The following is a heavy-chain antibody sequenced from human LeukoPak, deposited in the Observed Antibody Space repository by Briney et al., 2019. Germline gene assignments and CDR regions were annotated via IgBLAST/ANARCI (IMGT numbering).Heavy chain of an antibody. CDR3: ARNGKWFGGGQRFDP. J-gene: IGHJ5*02. D-gene: IGHD3-10*01. CDR1: GFTFSSYW. Sequence: GGSLRLSCAASGFTFSSYWMSRVRQAPGKGLEWVANIKQDGSEKYYVDSVKGRFTISRDNAKNSLYLQMNSLRAEDTAVYYCARNGKWFGGGQRFDPWGQGTLVTVSS. CDR2: IKQDGSEK. V-gene: IGHV3-7*01.